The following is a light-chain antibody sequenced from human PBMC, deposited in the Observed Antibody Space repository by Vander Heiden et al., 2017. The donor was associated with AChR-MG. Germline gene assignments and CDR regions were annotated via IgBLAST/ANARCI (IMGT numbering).Light chain of an antibody. J-gene: IGKJ1*01. CDR2: DAS. CDR1: QSVSTY. V-gene: IGKV3-11*01. Sequence: IVLTQSPATLSLSPGERATLSCRASQSVSTYLAWYQQKPGQAPRLLIYDASNRATGIPARFSGGGSGTDFTLTISSLEPEDSALYYCQQRNNWSWTFGQGTKVEIK. CDR3: QQRNNWSWT.